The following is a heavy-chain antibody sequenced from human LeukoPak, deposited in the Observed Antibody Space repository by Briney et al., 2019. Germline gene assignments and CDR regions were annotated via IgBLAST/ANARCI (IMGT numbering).Heavy chain of an antibody. Sequence: SETLCLTCTVSGGSISSSSYYRGWIRQPPGKGLEWIGSIYCSGSTYYNPSLKSRVTISVDTSKNQFSLKLSSVTAADTAVYYCARHAPANSHSYYYDSSGYNPAFDIWGQGTMVTVSS. CDR1: GGSISSSSYY. J-gene: IGHJ3*02. V-gene: IGHV4-39*01. CDR3: ARHAPANSHSYYYDSSGYNPAFDI. CDR2: IYCSGST. D-gene: IGHD3-22*01.